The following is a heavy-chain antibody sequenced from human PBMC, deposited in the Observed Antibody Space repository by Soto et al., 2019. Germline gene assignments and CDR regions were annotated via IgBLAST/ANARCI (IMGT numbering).Heavy chain of an antibody. CDR2: IYHSGSA. CDR1: GGSITSNNL. Sequence: QVQLQESGPGLVKSSETLFLTCAVSGGSITSNNLWSWIRHPPGQGLEWIGEIYHSGSANYNPSLNSRIIMSVDKSKNQFSLKLNSVTAADTAVYYCARGSTTVVTPNWFDPWGQGTLVTVSS. D-gene: IGHD4-17*01. V-gene: IGHV4-4*02. CDR3: ARGSTTVVTPNWFDP. J-gene: IGHJ5*02.